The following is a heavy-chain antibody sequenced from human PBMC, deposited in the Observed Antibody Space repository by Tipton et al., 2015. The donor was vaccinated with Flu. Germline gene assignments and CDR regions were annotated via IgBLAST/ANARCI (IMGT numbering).Heavy chain of an antibody. CDR2: INHSGST. CDR3: ARGRGDYDFWSGYYIPCYFDY. V-gene: IGHV4-34*01. J-gene: IGHJ4*02. CDR1: GGSFSGYY. Sequence: TLSLTCAVYGGSFSGYYWSWIRQPPGKGLEWIGEINHSGSTNYNPSLKSRVTISVDTSKNQFSLKLSSVTAADTAVYYCARGRGDYDFWSGYYIPCYFDYWGQGTLVPVSS. D-gene: IGHD3-3*01.